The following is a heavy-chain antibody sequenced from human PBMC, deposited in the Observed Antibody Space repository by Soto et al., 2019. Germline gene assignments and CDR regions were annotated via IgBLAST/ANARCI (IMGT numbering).Heavy chain of an antibody. V-gene: IGHV4-59*01. J-gene: IGHJ4*02. D-gene: IGHD4-17*01. CDR2: IYYSGST. CDR3: ARRYGDAVDF. Sequence: QVQLQESGPGLVRPSETLSLTCTVSGGSISSYYWSWIRQPPGKGLEWIGYIYYSGSTNYNPSLKSRVTISVDTTKNQFSLKLSSETAADTAVYYCARRYGDAVDFWGQGTLVTVSS. CDR1: GGSISSYY.